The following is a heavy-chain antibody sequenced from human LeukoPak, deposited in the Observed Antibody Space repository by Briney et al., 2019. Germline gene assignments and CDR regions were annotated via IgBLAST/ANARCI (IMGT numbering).Heavy chain of an antibody. D-gene: IGHD2-21*02. CDR3: AKDDPFTAFDY. J-gene: IGHJ4*02. Sequence: GGSLRLSCAASGFTFSSYGMHWVRQAPGKGLEWVAFIRYDGNNKYYADSVKGRFTISRDNSKNTLSLQMNSLRANDTAAYYCAKDDPFTAFDYWGQGTLVTVSS. V-gene: IGHV3-30*02. CDR2: IRYDGNNK. CDR1: GFTFSSYG.